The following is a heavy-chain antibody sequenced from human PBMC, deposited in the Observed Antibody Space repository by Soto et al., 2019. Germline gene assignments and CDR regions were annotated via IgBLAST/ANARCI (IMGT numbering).Heavy chain of an antibody. V-gene: IGHV3-23*01. CDR1: GFTFSSYA. CDR3: AKVFGANYYYYYMDV. D-gene: IGHD3-16*01. Sequence: GGSLRLSCAASGFTFSSYAMSWVRQAPGKGLEWVSAISGSGGSTYYADSVKGRFTISRDNSKNTLYLQMNSLRAEDTAVYYCAKVFGANYYYYYMDVWGKGTTVTVSS. J-gene: IGHJ6*03. CDR2: ISGSGGST.